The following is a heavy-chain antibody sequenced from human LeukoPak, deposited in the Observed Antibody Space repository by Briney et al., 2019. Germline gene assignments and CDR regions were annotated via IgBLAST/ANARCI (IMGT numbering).Heavy chain of an antibody. CDR2: IYHSGST. J-gene: IGHJ5*02. CDR1: GGSISSGGYY. CDR3: ARGGQQLVRSWFDP. Sequence: SQTLSLTCTVSGGSISSGGYYWSWIRQPPGKGLEWIGYIYHSGSTYYNPSLKSRVTISVDRTKNQFSLKLSSVTAADTAVYYCARGGQQLVRSWFDPWGQGTLVTVSS. V-gene: IGHV4-30-2*01. D-gene: IGHD6-6*01.